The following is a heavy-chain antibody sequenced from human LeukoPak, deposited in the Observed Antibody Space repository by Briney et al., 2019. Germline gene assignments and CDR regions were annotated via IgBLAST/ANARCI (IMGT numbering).Heavy chain of an antibody. V-gene: IGHV4-31*03. Sequence: PSETLSLTCTVSGGSISSGGYYWSWIRQHPGKGLEWIGYIYYSGSTYYNPSLKSRVTISVDTSKNQFSLKLSSVTAEDTAVYYCAGSPRAYFDYWGQGTLVTVSS. CDR2: IYYSGST. CDR1: GGSISSGGYY. D-gene: IGHD2-15*01. J-gene: IGHJ4*02. CDR3: AGSPRAYFDY.